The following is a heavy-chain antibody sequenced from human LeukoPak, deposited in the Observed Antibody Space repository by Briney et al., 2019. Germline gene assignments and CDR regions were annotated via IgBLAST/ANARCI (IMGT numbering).Heavy chain of an antibody. Sequence: ASVKVSCKASGYTFTSYYMHWVRQAPGQGLEWMGIINPSGGSTSYAQKFQGRVTMTRDMSTSTVYMELSSLRSEDTAVYYCASPSPVGAIWGHYYMDVWGKGTTVTVSS. D-gene: IGHD1-26*01. CDR1: GYTFTSYY. J-gene: IGHJ6*03. CDR3: ASPSPVGAIWGHYYMDV. CDR2: INPSGGST. V-gene: IGHV1-46*01.